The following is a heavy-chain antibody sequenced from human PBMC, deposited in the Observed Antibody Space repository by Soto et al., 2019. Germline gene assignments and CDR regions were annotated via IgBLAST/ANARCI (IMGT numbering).Heavy chain of an antibody. Sequence: QVQLQESGPGLVKPSQTLSLTWTVAGDSISSGNYYWSWIRQHPGKGLEWIGYISYSGSTYYNPSLKSRVTISVDTSKNQFSLKLSSVTAADTAVYYCARDFRYSSGLDYWGQGTLVTVSS. CDR2: ISYSGST. J-gene: IGHJ4*02. D-gene: IGHD6-19*01. V-gene: IGHV4-31*02. CDR1: GDSISSGNYY. CDR3: ARDFRYSSGLDY.